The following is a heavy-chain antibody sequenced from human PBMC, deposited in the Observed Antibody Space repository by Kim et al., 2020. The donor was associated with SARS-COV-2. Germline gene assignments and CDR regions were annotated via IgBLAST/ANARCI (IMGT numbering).Heavy chain of an antibody. J-gene: IGHJ4*02. Sequence: GGSLRLSCAASGFTFSSYAMSWVRQAPGKGLEWVSAISGSGGSTYYADSVKGRFTISRDNSKNTLYLQMNSLRAEDTAVYYCAKGEDDFWSGYYLLDYWGQGTLVTVSS. CDR2: ISGSGGST. D-gene: IGHD3-3*01. CDR3: AKGEDDFWSGYYLLDY. V-gene: IGHV3-23*01. CDR1: GFTFSSYA.